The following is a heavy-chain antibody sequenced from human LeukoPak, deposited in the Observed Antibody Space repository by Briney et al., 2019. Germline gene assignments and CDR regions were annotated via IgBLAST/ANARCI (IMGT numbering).Heavy chain of an antibody. CDR2: MNPNSGNT. CDR3: ARGPYDNSGYRFDY. Sequence: GASVKVSCKASGYTFTSYDINWVRQATGQGLEWMGWMNPNSGNTGYAQKLQGRVTITRNTSMNTAYTELSSLRSEDTAVYYCARGPYDNSGYRFDYWGQGTLVTVSS. D-gene: IGHD3-22*01. V-gene: IGHV1-8*01. J-gene: IGHJ4*02. CDR1: GYTFTSYD.